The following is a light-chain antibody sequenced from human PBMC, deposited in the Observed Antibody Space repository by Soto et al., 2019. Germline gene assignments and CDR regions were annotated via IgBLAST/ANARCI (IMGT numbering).Light chain of an antibody. V-gene: IGKV1-5*03. J-gene: IGKJ1*01. Sequence: DIQMTQSPSTLSASVGDRVTITCRASQSISSWLAWYQQKPGKAPKLLIYKASSLESGVPSRFSGSGSGTESTLTISSLQPDDFATYDCQQYNSLRTFGQGTKVEIK. CDR2: KAS. CDR1: QSISSW. CDR3: QQYNSLRT.